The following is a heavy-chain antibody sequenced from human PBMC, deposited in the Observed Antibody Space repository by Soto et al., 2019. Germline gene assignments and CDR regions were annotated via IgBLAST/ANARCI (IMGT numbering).Heavy chain of an antibody. J-gene: IGHJ3*02. D-gene: IGHD2-15*01. CDR1: SGSISSSNW. CDR2: IYHSGST. Sequence: QVQLQESGPGLVKPSGTLSLTCAVSSGSISSSNWWSWVRQPPGKGLEWIGEIYHSGSTNYNPSLKSRVTRAVDKSKNQFSLKLSSVTAADTAVYYCARAFRYCSGGSCYPSGAFDIWGQGTMVTVSS. CDR3: ARAFRYCSGGSCYPSGAFDI. V-gene: IGHV4-4*02.